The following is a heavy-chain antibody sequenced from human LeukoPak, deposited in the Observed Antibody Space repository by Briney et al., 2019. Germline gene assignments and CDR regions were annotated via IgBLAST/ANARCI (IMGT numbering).Heavy chain of an antibody. CDR2: IYSRSKWYN. V-gene: IGHV6-1*01. CDR3: AREEANYFDY. J-gene: IGHJ4*02. CDR1: RDSVSSNSAA. Sequence: SQTLSLTCALSRDSVSSNSAAWNWIRQSPSRGLEWLGRIYSRSKWYNDYAVSVKSRMTINPDTSKHQFSLQLNSVTPEDTAVYYCAREEANYFDYWGQGTLVTVSS. D-gene: IGHD1-26*01.